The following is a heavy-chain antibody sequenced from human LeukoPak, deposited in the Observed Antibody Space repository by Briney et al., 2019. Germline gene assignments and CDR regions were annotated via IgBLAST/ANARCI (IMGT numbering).Heavy chain of an antibody. J-gene: IGHJ4*02. D-gene: IGHD4-17*01. CDR1: GYTFTGYY. CDR2: INPNSGGT. V-gene: IGHV1-2*02. CDR3: ARVWDYGDYGLGY. Sequence: GASVKVSCKASGYTFTGYYMHWVRQAPGQGLEWMGWINPNSGGTNYAQKFQGRVTMTRDTSISTAYMELRSLRSDDTAVYYCARVWDYGDYGLGYWGQGTLVTVSS.